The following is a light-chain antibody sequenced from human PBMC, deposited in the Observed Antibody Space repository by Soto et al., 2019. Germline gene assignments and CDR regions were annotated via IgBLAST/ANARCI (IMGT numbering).Light chain of an antibody. CDR1: QSIGTN. Sequence: DIQMTQSPSSLSASVGDRVTITCRASQSIGTNLNWYHQKPGKAPNLLIYDASSLQSGFPSRFSGSGSGTEFTLTISSLQPDDFATYYCQHYNSYSEAFGQGTKVDIK. CDR3: QHYNSYSEA. J-gene: IGKJ1*01. V-gene: IGKV1-5*01. CDR2: DAS.